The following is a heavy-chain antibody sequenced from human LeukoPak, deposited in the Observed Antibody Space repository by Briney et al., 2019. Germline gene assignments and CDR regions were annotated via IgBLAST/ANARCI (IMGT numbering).Heavy chain of an antibody. CDR2: INHSGST. Sequence: ETLSLTCAVYGGSFSGYYWSWIRQPPGKGLEWIGEINHSGSTNYNPSLKSRVTISVDTSKNQFSLKLSSVTAADTAVYYCARGPGLAAAGNGRFFWFDPWGQGTLVTVSS. CDR3: ARGPGLAAAGNGRFFWFDP. V-gene: IGHV4-34*01. D-gene: IGHD6-13*01. CDR1: GGSFSGYY. J-gene: IGHJ5*02.